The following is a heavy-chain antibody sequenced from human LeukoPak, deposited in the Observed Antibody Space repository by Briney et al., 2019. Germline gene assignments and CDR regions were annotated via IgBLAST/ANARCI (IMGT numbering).Heavy chain of an antibody. J-gene: IGHJ4*02. CDR2: INHSGST. D-gene: IGHD1-14*01. V-gene: IGHV4-34*01. CDR3: QSRSGDY. Sequence: SETLSLTRAVYGGSFSGYYWSWLRQPPGKGLEWIGEINHSGSTNYNPSLKSRVTISVDTSKSQFSLKLSSVTAADTAVYYCQSRSGDYWGQGTLVTASS. CDR1: GGSFSGYY.